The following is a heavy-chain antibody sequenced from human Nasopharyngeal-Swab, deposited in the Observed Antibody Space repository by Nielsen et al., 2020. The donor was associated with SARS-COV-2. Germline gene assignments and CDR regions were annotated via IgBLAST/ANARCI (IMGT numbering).Heavy chain of an antibody. J-gene: IGHJ4*02. D-gene: IGHD3-3*01. Sequence: SETLSLTCTVSGGSISSGDYYWSRLSQPPGKGLEWIGYTYYSGSTHYNPSLKSRVTISVDTSKNQFSLKLSSVTAADTAVYYCARGPLDYDFWGGYIYWGQGTLVTVSS. CDR2: TYYSGST. V-gene: IGHV4-30-4*01. CDR1: GGSISSGDYY. CDR3: ARGPLDYDFWGGYIY.